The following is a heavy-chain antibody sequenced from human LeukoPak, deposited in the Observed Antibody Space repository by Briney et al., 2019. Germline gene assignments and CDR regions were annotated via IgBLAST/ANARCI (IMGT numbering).Heavy chain of an antibody. CDR3: ARENFYDDSGYDY. CDR2: ISSSGSTV. J-gene: IGHJ4*02. D-gene: IGHD3-22*01. Sequence: PGGSLRLSCAASGFTFSSYEMNWVRQAPGQGLEWVAYISSSGSTVYYADSVKGRFTISRDNAKNSLFLQMNSLRAEDTADYYCARENFYDDSGYDYWGQGTLVTVSS. CDR1: GFTFSSYE. V-gene: IGHV3-48*03.